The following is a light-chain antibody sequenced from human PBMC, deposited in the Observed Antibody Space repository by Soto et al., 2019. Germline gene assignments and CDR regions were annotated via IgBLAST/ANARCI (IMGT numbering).Light chain of an antibody. CDR3: QSYDSSLSGYV. V-gene: IGLV1-40*01. Sequence: QSVLTQPPSVSGAPGRRITISCTGSSSNIGAGYDVHWYQQLPGTAPKLLIYGNSNRPSGVPDRFSGSKSDTSASLAITGLQAEDEADYYCQSYDSSLSGYVFGTGTKLTVL. CDR2: GNS. J-gene: IGLJ1*01. CDR1: SSNIGAGYD.